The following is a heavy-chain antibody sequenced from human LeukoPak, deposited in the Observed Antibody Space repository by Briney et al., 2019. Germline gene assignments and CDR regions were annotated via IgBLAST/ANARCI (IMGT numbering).Heavy chain of an antibody. V-gene: IGHV3-23*01. J-gene: IGHJ6*03. CDR1: GFTFSSYA. CDR3: ARVAIPYYYYYMDV. Sequence: PGGSLRLSCAASGFTFSSYAMSWVRQAPGKGLEWVSAISGSGGSTYYADSVKGRFTISRDNSKNTLYLQMNSLRAEDTAVYYCARVAIPYYYYYMDVWGKGTTVTIPS. CDR2: ISGSGGST.